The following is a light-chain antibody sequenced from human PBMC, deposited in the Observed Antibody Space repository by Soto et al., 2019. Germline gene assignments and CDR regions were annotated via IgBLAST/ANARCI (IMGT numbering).Light chain of an antibody. CDR3: QQYNNGPTIK. Sequence: MTKSPASLCYPPWTRSTLSCRASQSVSIKLAWYQQKPGQAPRLLVYDTSTRATGIPARFSGSGSGTEFTLTISSLQSEDFAVYYCQQYNNGPTIKLGQGTRLEIK. J-gene: IGKJ5*01. CDR2: DTS. V-gene: IGKV3-15*01. CDR1: QSVSIK.